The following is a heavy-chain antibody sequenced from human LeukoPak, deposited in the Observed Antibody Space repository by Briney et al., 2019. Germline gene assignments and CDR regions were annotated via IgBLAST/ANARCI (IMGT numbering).Heavy chain of an antibody. Sequence: SETLSLTCTVSGGSISSSSYYWGWIRQPPGKGLEWIGSIYYSGSTYYNPSLKSRVTISVDTSKNQFSLKLSSVTAADTAVYYCATQTATLPYYDFWSGYHRGYFDYWGQGTLVTVSS. CDR2: IYYSGST. CDR1: GGSISSSSYY. D-gene: IGHD3-3*01. J-gene: IGHJ4*02. V-gene: IGHV4-39*01. CDR3: ATQTATLPYYDFWSGYHRGYFDY.